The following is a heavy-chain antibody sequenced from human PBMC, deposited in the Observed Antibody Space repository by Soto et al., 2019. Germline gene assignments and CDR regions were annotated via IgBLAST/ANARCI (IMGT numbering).Heavy chain of an antibody. Sequence: QLQESGPGLVKPSETLSLTCSVSGDSLNSDKYYWGWIRQPPGKGLEWIGSIYYRGNTYYNPSLQPRVTISPEKSKSQFSLRLNSVTAADSAVYFCARLEGLATISYYFDFWGQGAQVTVSS. J-gene: IGHJ4*02. CDR3: ARLEGLATISYYFDF. V-gene: IGHV4-39*01. D-gene: IGHD3-9*01. CDR1: GDSLNSDKYY. CDR2: IYYRGNT.